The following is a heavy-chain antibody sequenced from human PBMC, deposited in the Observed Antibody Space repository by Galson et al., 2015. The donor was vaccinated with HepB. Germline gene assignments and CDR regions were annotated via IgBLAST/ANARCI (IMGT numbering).Heavy chain of an antibody. CDR3: ARGHPRGYSDAFDI. CDR1: GFTFSSYW. CDR2: IKQDGSEK. D-gene: IGHD6-13*01. V-gene: IGHV3-7*03. Sequence: SLRLSCAASGFTFSSYWMSWVRQAPGKGLEWVANIKQDGSEKYYVDSVKGRFTISRDNAKNSLYLQMNSLRAEDTAVYYCARGHPRGYSDAFDIWGQGTMVTVSS. J-gene: IGHJ3*02.